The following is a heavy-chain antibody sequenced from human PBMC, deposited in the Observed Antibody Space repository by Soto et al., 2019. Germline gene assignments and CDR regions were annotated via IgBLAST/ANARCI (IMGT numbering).Heavy chain of an antibody. CDR2: IHIGGTT. J-gene: IGHJ5*02. CDR1: GLTVSRHY. D-gene: IGHD3-9*01. CDR3: AKDPFHDILAGPP. V-gene: IGHV3-53*01. Sequence: EVQLVESGGGLMQPGGSLRLSCAASGLTVSRHYMNWVRQAPGKGLEWVSVIHIGGTTYYADSVKGRFTVSRDNSKNTLYLQLNRPRVEGTGVYFCAKDPFHDILAGPPWGQGTLVTVSS.